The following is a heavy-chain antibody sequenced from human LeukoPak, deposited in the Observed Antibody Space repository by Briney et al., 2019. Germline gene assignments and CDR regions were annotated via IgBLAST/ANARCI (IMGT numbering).Heavy chain of an antibody. Sequence: EWMGWMNPNSGNTGYAQKFQGRVTMTRNTSISTAYMELSSLRSEDTAVYYCARGLWFGEYYFDYWGQGTLVTVSS. V-gene: IGHV1-8*01. J-gene: IGHJ4*02. CDR2: MNPNSGNT. D-gene: IGHD3-10*01. CDR3: ARGLWFGEYYFDY.